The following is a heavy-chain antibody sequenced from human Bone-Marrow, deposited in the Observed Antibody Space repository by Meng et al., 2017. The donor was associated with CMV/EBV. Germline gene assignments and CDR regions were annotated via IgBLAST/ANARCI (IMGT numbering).Heavy chain of an antibody. CDR2: INHSGST. V-gene: IGHV4-34*01. D-gene: IGHD2-2*01. J-gene: IGHJ3*02. CDR3: AREGAGGLPAANTFDI. CDR1: GGSFSGYY. Sequence: SETLSLTCAVYGGSFSGYYWSWIRQPPGKGLEWIGEINHSGSTNYNPSLKSRVTISVDTSKNQFSLKLSSVTAADTAAYYCAREGAGGLPAANTFDIWGQGTMVTVSS.